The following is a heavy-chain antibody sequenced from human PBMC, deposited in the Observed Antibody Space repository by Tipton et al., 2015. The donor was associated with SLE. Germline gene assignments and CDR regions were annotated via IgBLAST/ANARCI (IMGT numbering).Heavy chain of an antibody. J-gene: IGHJ4*02. V-gene: IGHV4-59*08. D-gene: IGHD6-13*01. CDR3: AGRRKDSSTFDY. Sequence: TLSLTCTVSGGSISSYYWSWIRQPPGKGLEWIGYIYYSGSTNYNPSLKSRVTISVDTSKNQFSLKLSSVTAADTAVYYCAGRRKDSSTFDYRGQGTLVTVSS. CDR2: IYYSGST. CDR1: GGSISSYY.